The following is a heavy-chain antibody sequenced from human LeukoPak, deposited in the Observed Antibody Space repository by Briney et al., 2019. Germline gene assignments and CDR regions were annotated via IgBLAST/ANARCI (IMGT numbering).Heavy chain of an antibody. J-gene: IGHJ4*02. CDR2: INRSGST. CDR1: GGSLSGYY. CDR3: ARLNSGSHYDY. Sequence: SETLSLTCAVDGGSLSGYYWSWIRQAPGKGLEWIGEINRSGSTNYNPSLKSRVSISVDTSKNQFSLKVTSVTAADTAMFYCARLNSGSHYDYWGQGTLVTVSS. D-gene: IGHD1-26*01. V-gene: IGHV4-34*01.